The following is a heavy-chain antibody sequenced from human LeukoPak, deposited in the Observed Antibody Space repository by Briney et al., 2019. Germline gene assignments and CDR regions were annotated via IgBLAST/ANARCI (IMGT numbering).Heavy chain of an antibody. D-gene: IGHD3-22*01. CDR2: ISYSGNT. Sequence: PSETLSLTCTVSGGSIGSYYWTWIRQPPGKGLEWIGFISYSGNTNYNPSLKSRVTISLDTSKNQFSLKLISVTAADTAVYYCARGVGSGYTDYWGQGALVTVSS. J-gene: IGHJ4*02. V-gene: IGHV4-59*12. CDR1: GGSIGSYY. CDR3: ARGVGSGYTDY.